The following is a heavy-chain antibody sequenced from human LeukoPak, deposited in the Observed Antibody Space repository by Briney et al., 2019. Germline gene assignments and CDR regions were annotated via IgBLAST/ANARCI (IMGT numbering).Heavy chain of an antibody. CDR1: GATFSSYA. CDR3: ASHSGRYYAIDY. J-gene: IGHJ4*02. V-gene: IGHV1-69*05. D-gene: IGHD1-26*01. CDR2: IIPIFGTA. Sequence: SVKVSCKASGATFSSYAISWVRQAPGQGLEWMGGIIPIFGTANYAQKFQGRVTITTDESTSTAYMELSSLRSEDTAVYYCASHSGRYYAIDYWGQGTLVTVSS.